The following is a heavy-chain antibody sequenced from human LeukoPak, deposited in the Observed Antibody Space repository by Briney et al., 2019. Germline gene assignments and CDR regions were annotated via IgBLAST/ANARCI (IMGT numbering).Heavy chain of an antibody. D-gene: IGHD1-26*01. CDR1: GYTFTSYA. V-gene: IGHV1-3*01. CDR3: ARIMLSWREFDC. CDR2: INAGNGNT. J-gene: IGHJ4*02. Sequence: ASVKVSCKASGYTFTSYAMHWVRQAPGQRRGWMGWINAGNGNTKYSQKFQGRVTITRDTSAGTAYMELSSLRSEDTAVYYCARIMLSWREFDCWGQGTLVTVSS.